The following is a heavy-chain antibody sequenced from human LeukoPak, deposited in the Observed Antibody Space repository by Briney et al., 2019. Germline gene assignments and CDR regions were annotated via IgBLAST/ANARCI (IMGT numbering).Heavy chain of an antibody. V-gene: IGHV3-21*04. D-gene: IGHD3-16*01. CDR3: ARDYSDYVWGSYAAFDI. CDR2: ISSSSSYI. CDR1: GFTFSSYS. J-gene: IGHJ3*02. Sequence: GGSLRLSCAASGFTFSSYSMNWVRQAPGKGLEWVSSISSSSSYIYYADSVKGRFTISRDNAKNSLYLQMNSLRAEDTALYYCARDYSDYVWGSYAAFDIWGQGTMVTVSS.